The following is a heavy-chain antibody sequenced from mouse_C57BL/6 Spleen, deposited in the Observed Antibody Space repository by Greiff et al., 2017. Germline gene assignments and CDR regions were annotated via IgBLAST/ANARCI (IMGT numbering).Heavy chain of an antibody. CDR2: IDPSDSYT. D-gene: IGHD2-3*01. Sequence: QVQLQQPGAELVRPGTSVKLSCKASGYTFTSYWMHWVKQRPGQGLEWIGVIDPSDSYTNYNQKFKGKATLTVDTSSSTAYMQLSSLTSEDSAVXYCARRGYDGYRDYWGQGTTLTVSS. J-gene: IGHJ2*01. CDR3: ARRGYDGYRDY. V-gene: IGHV1-59*01. CDR1: GYTFTSYW.